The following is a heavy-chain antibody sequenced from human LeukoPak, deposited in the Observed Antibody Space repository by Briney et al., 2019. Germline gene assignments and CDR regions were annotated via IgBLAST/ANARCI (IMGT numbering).Heavy chain of an antibody. D-gene: IGHD2-2*01. CDR3: ARGTTYCSSTSCLTYYFDY. V-gene: IGHV4-34*01. CDR2: INHSGST. Sequence: SETLSLTCAVDGGSFSGYYWSWIRQPPGKGLEWIGEINHSGSTNYNPSLKSRVTISVDTSKNQFSLKLSSVTAADTAVYYCARGTTYCSSTSCLTYYFDYWGQGTLVTVSS. J-gene: IGHJ4*02. CDR1: GGSFSGYY.